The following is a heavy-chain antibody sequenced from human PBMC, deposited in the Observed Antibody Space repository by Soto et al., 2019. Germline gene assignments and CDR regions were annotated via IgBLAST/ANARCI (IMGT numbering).Heavy chain of an antibody. CDR3: AVTYYDILTGYWAPFDY. CDR1: GYSFTSYW. V-gene: IGHV5-51*01. J-gene: IGHJ4*02. CDR2: IHPGDSDT. Sequence: PGESLKISCKGSGYSFTSYWIGWVRQMPGKGLEWMGIIHPGDSDTRYSPSFQGQVTISADKSISTAYLQWSSLKASDTAMYYCAVTYYDILTGYWAPFDYWGQGTLVTVSS. D-gene: IGHD3-9*01.